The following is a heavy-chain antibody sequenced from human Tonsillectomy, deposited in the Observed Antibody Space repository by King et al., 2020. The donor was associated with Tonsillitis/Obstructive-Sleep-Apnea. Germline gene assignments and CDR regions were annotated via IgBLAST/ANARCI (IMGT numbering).Heavy chain of an antibody. V-gene: IGHV3-74*01. Sequence: VQLVESGGGLVQPGGSLRLSCAASGFTFNNYWMHWVRQAPGKGLVWVSRINSDGSSTSYADSVKGRFTISRDNAKNTLYLRMNRLRAEDTAVYYCARDRSDCSGGSCFFYYYYMDVWGKGTTVTVSS. CDR3: ARDRSDCSGGSCFFYYYYMDV. J-gene: IGHJ6*03. CDR1: GFTFNNYW. CDR2: INSDGSST. D-gene: IGHD2-15*01.